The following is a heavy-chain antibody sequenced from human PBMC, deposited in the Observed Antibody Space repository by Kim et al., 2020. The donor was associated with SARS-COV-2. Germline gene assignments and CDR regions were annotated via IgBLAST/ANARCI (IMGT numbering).Heavy chain of an antibody. CDR3: ARNYGSGSYYPH. CDR1: GYTISSYG. D-gene: IGHD3-10*01. Sequence: ASVKVSCKASGYTISSYGIGWVRQAPGQGLEWVGWINGYNGKTDYGQKFQGRVTMTTDTSTNTAYMELRSLRSDDTAVYFCARNYGSGSYYPHWGQGTLVTVSS. J-gene: IGHJ4*02. CDR2: INGYNGKT. V-gene: IGHV1-18*01.